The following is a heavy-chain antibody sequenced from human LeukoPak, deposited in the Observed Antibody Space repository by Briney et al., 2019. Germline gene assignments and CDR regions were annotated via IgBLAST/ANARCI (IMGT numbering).Heavy chain of an antibody. CDR1: GYTFPNYH. CDR3: ARDYYYDSSGYYTYYFDY. Sequence: ASVKVSCKASGYTFPNYHIHWVRQAPGQGLEWLGIINPNGGSASYAQRFQGRVTMTRVTSTTTVYMELTSLRSEDTAVYYCARDYYYDSSGYYTYYFDYWGQGTQVTVSS. V-gene: IGHV1-46*01. J-gene: IGHJ4*02. CDR2: INPNGGSA. D-gene: IGHD3-22*01.